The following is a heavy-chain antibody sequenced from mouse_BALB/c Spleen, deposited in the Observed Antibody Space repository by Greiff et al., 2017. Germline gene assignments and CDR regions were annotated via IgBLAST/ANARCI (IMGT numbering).Heavy chain of an antibody. CDR3: ARSGMITWYFDV. D-gene: IGHD2-4*01. Sequence: QVQLKESGPELVKPGASVKISCKASGYAFSSSWMNWVKQRPGQGLEWIGRIYPGDGDTNYNGKFKDKATLTADKSSSTAYMQLSSLTSVDSAVYFCARSGMITWYFDVWGAGTTVTVSS. J-gene: IGHJ1*01. CDR1: GYAFSSSW. V-gene: IGHV1-82*01. CDR2: IYPGDGDT.